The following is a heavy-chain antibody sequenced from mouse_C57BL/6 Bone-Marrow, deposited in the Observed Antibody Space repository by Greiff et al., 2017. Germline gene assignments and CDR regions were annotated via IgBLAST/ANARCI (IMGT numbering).Heavy chain of an antibody. CDR2: IFPGSGST. V-gene: IGHV1-75*01. D-gene: IGHD1-1*01. CDR3: AREGIYYYGSSHWYFDV. Sequence: QVQLQQSGPELVKPGASVKISCKASGYTFTDYYINRVMQRPGQGLEWIGWIFPGSGSTYYNEKFKGKASLTVDKSSSTAYMLHSSLASEDSAVYFCAREGIYYYGSSHWYFDVWGTGTTVTVSS. J-gene: IGHJ1*03. CDR1: GYTFTDYY.